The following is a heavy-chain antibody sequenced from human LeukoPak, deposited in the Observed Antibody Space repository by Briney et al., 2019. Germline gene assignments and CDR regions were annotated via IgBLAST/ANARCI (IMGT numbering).Heavy chain of an antibody. CDR3: ARDGIQLWLKAADAFDI. CDR1: GYTFTSYY. Sequence: ASVKDSCKASGYTFTSYYMHWVRQAPGQGLEWMGIINPSGGSTSYAQKFQSRVTMTRDTSTSTVYMELSSLRSDDTAVYYCARDGIQLWLKAADAFDIWGQGTMVTVSS. CDR2: INPSGGST. J-gene: IGHJ3*02. D-gene: IGHD5-18*01. V-gene: IGHV1-46*01.